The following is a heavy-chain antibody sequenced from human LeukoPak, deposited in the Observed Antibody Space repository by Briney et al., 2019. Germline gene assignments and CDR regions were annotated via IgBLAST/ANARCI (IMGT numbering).Heavy chain of an antibody. CDR2: IYSGGST. D-gene: IGHD5-12*01. V-gene: IGHV3-53*01. CDR1: GFTVSSNY. Sequence: SGGSLRLSCAASGFTVSSNYMSWVRQAPGKGLEWVSVIYSGGSTYYADSVKGRFTISRDNAKNTLYLQMDSLRAEDTAIYYCAKIPSATENFDYWGQGTLVMVSS. CDR3: AKIPSATENFDY. J-gene: IGHJ4*02.